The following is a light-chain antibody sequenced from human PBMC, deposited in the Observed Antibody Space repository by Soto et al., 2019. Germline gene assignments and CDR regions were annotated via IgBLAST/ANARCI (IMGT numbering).Light chain of an antibody. CDR2: EAS. CDR1: SSDVGGFNY. J-gene: IGLJ3*02. V-gene: IGLV2-14*01. CDR3: SSYTGTNTPGV. Sequence: QSVLTQPASVSGSPGQSITISCTGTSSDVGGFNYVSWYQHYPGEAPKLIIYEASKRPSGVSSRFSGSKSGYTASLTISGLQAEDEADYFCSSYTGTNTPGVFGGGTKVTVL.